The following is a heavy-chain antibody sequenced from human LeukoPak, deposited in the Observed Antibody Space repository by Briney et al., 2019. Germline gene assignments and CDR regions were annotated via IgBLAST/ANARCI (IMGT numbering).Heavy chain of an antibody. J-gene: IGHJ4*02. CDR3: ARGLRFLEWLLNY. V-gene: IGHV1-8*01. CDR1: GYTFTSYD. CDR2: MNPNSGNT. D-gene: IGHD3-3*01. Sequence: GASVKVSCMASGYTFTSYDINWVRQATGQGLEWMGWMNPNSGNTGYAQKFQCRVTMTRNTSISTAYMELSSLRSEDTSVYYCARGLRFLEWLLNYWGQGTLVTVSS.